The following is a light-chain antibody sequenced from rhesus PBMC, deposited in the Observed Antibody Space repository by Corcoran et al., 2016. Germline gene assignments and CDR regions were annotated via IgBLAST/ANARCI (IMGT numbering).Light chain of an antibody. V-gene: IGKV1-25*01. Sequence: DIQMTQSPSSLSASVGDRVTITCRASQGITNDLAWYQQKPGENPKLLIYEAPSFQIGIPSRFSGSGSGTDFTLTISSMQSEDFSTYYCQHYYSTPYSFGQVTKVEIK. J-gene: IGKJ2*01. CDR2: EAP. CDR3: QHYYSTPYS. CDR1: QGITND.